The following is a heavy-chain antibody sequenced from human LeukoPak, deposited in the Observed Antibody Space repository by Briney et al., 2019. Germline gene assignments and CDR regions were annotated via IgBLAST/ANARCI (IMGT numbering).Heavy chain of an antibody. Sequence: GGSLRLSCAASGFTFTTYAMNWVRQAPGKGLEWVSSISASGGTTYYADSVKGRFTISRDNSKMTLYLQMNSLRGEDTALYCCAKGGGGHCSGGFCSNFDYWGQGALVTVSA. CDR3: AKGGGGHCSGGFCSNFDY. V-gene: IGHV3-23*01. CDR2: ISASGGTT. D-gene: IGHD2-15*01. J-gene: IGHJ4*02. CDR1: GFTFTTYA.